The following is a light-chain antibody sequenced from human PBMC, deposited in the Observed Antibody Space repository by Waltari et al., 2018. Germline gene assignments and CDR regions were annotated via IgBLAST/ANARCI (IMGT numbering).Light chain of an antibody. CDR3: QQYGRSPLT. J-gene: IGKJ4*01. V-gene: IGKV3-20*01. Sequence: EIVLTQSPGTLSLSPGDRATLSCRASQSVSSNFVAWYQQKPGPAPRLLIYGASSRATGIPNKFSGSGSGTDFTLTINRLEPEDFAVYYCQQYGRSPLTFGGGTKVEIK. CDR2: GAS. CDR1: QSVSSNF.